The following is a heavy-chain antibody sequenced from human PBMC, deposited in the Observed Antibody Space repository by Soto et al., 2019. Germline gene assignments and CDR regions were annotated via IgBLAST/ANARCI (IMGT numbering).Heavy chain of an antibody. CDR2: VNPILSMS. Sequence: QVQLVQSGAELKKPGSSVKVSCKASGDTFSFYTINWVRQAPGLGLEWMGRVNPILSMSNYAQKFQGRVTRTADKSTRTAYMELRSLRSEDTAFYYCATSYGSGYRAFDYWGQGALVTVSS. V-gene: IGHV1-69*02. CDR3: ATSYGSGYRAFDY. J-gene: IGHJ4*02. CDR1: GDTFSFYT. D-gene: IGHD3-10*01.